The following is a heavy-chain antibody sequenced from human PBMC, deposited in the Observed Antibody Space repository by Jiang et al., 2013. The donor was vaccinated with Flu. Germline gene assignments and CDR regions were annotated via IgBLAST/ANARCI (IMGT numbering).Heavy chain of an antibody. V-gene: IGHV3-30-3*01. CDR1: GFTFSSYA. D-gene: IGHD3-22*01. J-gene: IGHJ6*03. Sequence: RLSCAASGFTFSSYAMHWVRQAPGKGLEWVAVIPYDGSNKYYADSVKGRFTISRDNSKNTLYLQMNSLRAEDTAVYYCARDGRYYYDSSGYYYPYYYYYMDVWGKGTTATVSS. CDR3: ARDGRYYYDSSGYYYPYYYYYMDV. CDR2: IPYDGSNK.